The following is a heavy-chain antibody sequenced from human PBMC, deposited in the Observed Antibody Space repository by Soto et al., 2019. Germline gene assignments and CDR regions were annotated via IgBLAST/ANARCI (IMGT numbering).Heavy chain of an antibody. V-gene: IGHV3-30*18. CDR1: GFTFSSYG. CDR3: ANNTPSFSGGRFHSRNEDDYDRGV. CDR2: ILYDGSNK. J-gene: IGHJ6*02. D-gene: IGHD1-1*01. Sequence: QVQLVESGGGVVQPGRSLRLSCAASGFTFSSYGMHWVRQAPGKGLVWVAIILYDGSNKYYADSVTGRFTISRDNSKNTLFVQMHSLRASDRAADYCANNTPSFSGGRFHSRNEDDYDRGVWGQGTTVTF.